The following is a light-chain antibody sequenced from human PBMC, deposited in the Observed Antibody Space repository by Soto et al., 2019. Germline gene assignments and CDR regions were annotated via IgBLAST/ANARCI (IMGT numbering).Light chain of an antibody. CDR2: GNS. Sequence: QSVLTHPPSVSGAPGQRVTISCTGSSSSIGAGYDVHWYQQLPGTAPKLLIYGNSNRPSGVPDRFSGSKSGTSASLAITGLQAEDEADYYCQSYDSSLSGSYVFGTGTKVTVL. V-gene: IGLV1-40*01. J-gene: IGLJ1*01. CDR3: QSYDSSLSGSYV. CDR1: SSSIGAGYD.